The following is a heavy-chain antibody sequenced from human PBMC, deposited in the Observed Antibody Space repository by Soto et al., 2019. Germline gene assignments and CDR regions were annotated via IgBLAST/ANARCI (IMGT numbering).Heavy chain of an antibody. CDR1: GFFFSSYT. Sequence: EVQLLESGGGLVQPGGSLRLSCVGSGFFFSSYTMTWVRRAPGKGLEWVSSFSATSENTYYADSVRGRFTISRDNSKNTLFLQMNSLTAEGSAMYYCAKTRDQQWVRLPFDYWGQGILVIVSS. CDR2: FSATSENT. V-gene: IGHV3-23*01. D-gene: IGHD6-19*01. J-gene: IGHJ4*02. CDR3: AKTRDQQWVRLPFDY.